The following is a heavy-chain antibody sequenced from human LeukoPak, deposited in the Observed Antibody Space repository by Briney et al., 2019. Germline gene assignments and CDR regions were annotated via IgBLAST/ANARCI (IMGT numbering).Heavy chain of an antibody. CDR3: ARLGITGTTGGYYFDY. CDR1: GYTFTGYY. J-gene: IGHJ4*02. Sequence: GASVKVSCKASGYTFTGYYMHWVRQAPGQGLEWMGWINPNSGGTNYAQKFQGRVTMTRDTSISTAYMELSRLRSDDTAMYYCARLGITGTTGGYYFDYWGQGTLVTVSS. V-gene: IGHV1-2*02. D-gene: IGHD1-7*01. CDR2: INPNSGGT.